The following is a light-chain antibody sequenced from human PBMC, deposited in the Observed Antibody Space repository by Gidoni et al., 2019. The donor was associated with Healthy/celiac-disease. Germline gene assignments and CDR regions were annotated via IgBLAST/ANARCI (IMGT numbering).Light chain of an antibody. CDR1: QDISNY. CDR3: QQYDNLPYT. J-gene: IGKJ2*01. CDR2: DAS. V-gene: IGKV1-33*01. Sequence: DIQKTQSPYSLSASVGDRVTITCQASQDISNYLNWYQQKPGKAPKLLIYDASNLETGVPSRFSGSGSGTDFTFTISSLQPEDIATYYCQQYDNLPYTFGQGTKLEIK.